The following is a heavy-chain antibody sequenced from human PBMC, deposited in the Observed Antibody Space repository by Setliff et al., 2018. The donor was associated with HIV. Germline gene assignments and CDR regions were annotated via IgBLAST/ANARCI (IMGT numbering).Heavy chain of an antibody. CDR2: INPSSGGT. V-gene: IGHV1-46*01. J-gene: IGHJ2*01. CDR1: GYTFTSSY. CDR3: ARGSRGDYGDYGAFIRYFDL. D-gene: IGHD4-17*01. Sequence: ASVKVSCKASGYTFTSSYMHWVRQAPGQGLEWMGIINPSSGGTTYAQIFQGRVTMTKNTSISTTYMELSSLRSEDTAVYYCARGSRGDYGDYGAFIRYFDLWGRGTLVTVSS.